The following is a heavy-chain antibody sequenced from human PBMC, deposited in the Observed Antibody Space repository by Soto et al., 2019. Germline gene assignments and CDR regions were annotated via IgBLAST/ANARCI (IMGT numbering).Heavy chain of an antibody. CDR2: INSDGSST. V-gene: IGHV3-74*01. D-gene: IGHD3-16*01. CDR3: ARDDRDYVWGSFRYFDS. Sequence: LGLSCAASGFTFSSYWMQWVRQAPVKGPVWVSRINSDGSSTTYAESVKGRFSVSRDNAKNTLYLQMDSLKTEDTAVYFCARDDRDYVWGSFRYFDSWGQGTQVTVSS. CDR1: GFTFSSYW. J-gene: IGHJ4*02.